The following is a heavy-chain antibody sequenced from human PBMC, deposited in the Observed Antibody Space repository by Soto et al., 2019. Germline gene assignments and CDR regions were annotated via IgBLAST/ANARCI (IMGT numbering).Heavy chain of an antibody. CDR1: GHSISSSYY. CDR2: FYHSGST. CDR3: ARGEYYGSGNYFDY. V-gene: IGHV4-38-2*01. J-gene: IGHJ4*02. D-gene: IGHD3-10*01. Sequence: SETLSLTCAVSGHSISSSYYWGWIRQPPGKGLEWIGSFYHSGSTYYNPSLKSRVTISVDTSKNQFSLKLSSVTAADTAVYYCARGEYYGSGNYFDYWGQGTLVTVSS.